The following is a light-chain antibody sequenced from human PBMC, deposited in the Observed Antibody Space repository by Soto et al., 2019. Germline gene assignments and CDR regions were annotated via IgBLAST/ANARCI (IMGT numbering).Light chain of an antibody. CDR2: DVS. V-gene: IGLV2-14*01. CDR3: SSYTSSSYNYV. CDR1: SRDVGGYNY. Sequence: QSVLTQPASVSGSPGQSITISCTGTSRDVGGYNYVSWYQQHPGKAPKLMIYDVSNRPSGVSNRFSGSKSGNTASLTISGLQAEDEADYYCSSYTSSSYNYVFGTGTKVTVL. J-gene: IGLJ1*01.